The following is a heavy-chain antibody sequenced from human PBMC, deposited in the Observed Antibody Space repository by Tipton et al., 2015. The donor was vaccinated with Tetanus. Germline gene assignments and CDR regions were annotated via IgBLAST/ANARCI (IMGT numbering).Heavy chain of an antibody. CDR1: GGSLNSDNYY. CDR2: TYYTGNT. Sequence: TLSLTCTVSGGSLNSDNYYWSWIRQHPVKGLEWIGYTYYTGNTYYNPSLKSRVTISVDTSKNQFSLKLSSVTAADTAVYYCARRSVSARFDDWGQGTLVTVSS. J-gene: IGHJ4*02. D-gene: IGHD6-6*01. CDR3: ARRSVSARFDD. V-gene: IGHV4-31*03.